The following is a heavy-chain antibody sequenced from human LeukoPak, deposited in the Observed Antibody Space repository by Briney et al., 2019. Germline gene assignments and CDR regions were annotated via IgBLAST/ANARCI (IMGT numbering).Heavy chain of an antibody. CDR1: GFTFTDYL. CDR2: IKADGREK. J-gene: IGHJ4*02. D-gene: IGHD3-9*01. CDR3: ARDHLYYDISGPRFDY. V-gene: IGHV3-7*01. Sequence: SGGSLRLSCAASGFTFTDYLMTWGRQAPGKGVEWVADIKADGREKYYVHSLKGRFTILTDNAKNSLYLQMNSLRVEDTAVYFCARDHLYYDISGPRFDYWGQGTRVTVSS.